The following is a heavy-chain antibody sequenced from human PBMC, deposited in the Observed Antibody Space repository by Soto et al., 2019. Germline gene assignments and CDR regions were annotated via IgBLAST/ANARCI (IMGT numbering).Heavy chain of an antibody. D-gene: IGHD1-20*01. J-gene: IGHJ6*02. CDR1: GGSISSGGYY. CDR2: IYYSGST. CDR3: ARNNWNYHYYGMDV. V-gene: IGHV4-31*03. Sequence: SETLSLTCTVSGGSISSGGYYWSWIRQDPGKGLEWIGYIYYSGSTYYNPSLKSRVTISVDTSKNQFSLKLSSVTAADTAVYYCARNNWNYHYYGMDVWGQGTTVTVSS.